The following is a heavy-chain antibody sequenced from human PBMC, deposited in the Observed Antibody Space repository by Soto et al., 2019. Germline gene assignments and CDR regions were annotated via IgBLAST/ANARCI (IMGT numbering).Heavy chain of an antibody. D-gene: IGHD3-22*01. CDR1: GGTFSTSA. CDR3: ASRTYYSDSSGFYYVAPFDY. V-gene: IGHV1-69*13. Sequence: SVKVSCKASGGTFSTSAISWVRQAPGQGLEWMGGIIPIFHTATYAQKFQGRVTITADDSTTTAYMELSSLKSEDTAVYYCASRTYYSDSSGFYYVAPFDYWGQGTLVTVSS. J-gene: IGHJ4*02. CDR2: IIPIFHTA.